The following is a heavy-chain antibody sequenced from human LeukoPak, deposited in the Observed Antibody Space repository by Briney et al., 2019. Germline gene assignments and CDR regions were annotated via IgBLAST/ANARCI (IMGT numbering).Heavy chain of an antibody. Sequence: PGGSLRLSCSASGFTFSNYAMHWVRQAPGKGLEYVSAISSNGGSTYYADSVKGRFTISRDNSKNTLYLQMGSLRVEDTAVFYCVKGIAGGPYYFDYWGQGTLVTVSS. V-gene: IGHV3-64D*08. CDR3: VKGIAGGPYYFDY. CDR1: GFTFSNYA. J-gene: IGHJ4*02. D-gene: IGHD6-13*01. CDR2: ISSNGGST.